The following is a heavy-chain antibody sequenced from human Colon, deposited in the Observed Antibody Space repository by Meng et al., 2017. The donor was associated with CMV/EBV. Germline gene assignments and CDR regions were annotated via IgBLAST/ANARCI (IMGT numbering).Heavy chain of an antibody. D-gene: IGHD4-23*01. CDR2: INHSGST. V-gene: IGHV4-34*01. CDR1: GESFSGYY. Sequence: SETLSLTCAVYGESFSGYYWTWIRQPPGKGLEWIGEINHSGSTNYNPSLKSRVTASVDMSKKQFSLKLTSLTAADTAVYYRARGPHKNRYGRDSPRGYYHGMDFWGQGTTVTVSS. CDR3: ARGPHKNRYGRDSPRGYYHGMDF. J-gene: IGHJ6*02.